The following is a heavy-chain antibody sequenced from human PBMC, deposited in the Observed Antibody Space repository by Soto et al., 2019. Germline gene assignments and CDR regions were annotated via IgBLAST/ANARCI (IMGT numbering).Heavy chain of an antibody. V-gene: IGHV1-3*01. CDR1: GYTFTNYA. CDR3: ARVSGYYLPDY. Sequence: ASVKVSCKASGYTFTNYAMHWVRQAPGQRHERMGWINAGNGNTKYSQKFQVRVTITRDTSASTAYMELSSLRSEGTAVYYCARVSGYYLPDYWGQGSLVTVSS. D-gene: IGHD5-12*01. CDR2: INAGNGNT. J-gene: IGHJ4*02.